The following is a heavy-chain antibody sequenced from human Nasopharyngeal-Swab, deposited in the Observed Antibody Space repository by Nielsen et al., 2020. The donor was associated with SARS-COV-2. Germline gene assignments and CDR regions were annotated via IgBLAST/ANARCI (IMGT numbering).Heavy chain of an antibody. CDR3: ATELVVAAGGSYYYYGMDV. CDR1: GSSFSRYA. D-gene: IGHD2-15*01. CDR2: ISASGGST. Sequence: GESLKISCAASGSSFSRYAMNWVRQAPGKGLEWVSGISASGGSTDQADSVKGRFTISRDNSKNTLYLQMNSLRAEDTAVYYCATELVVAAGGSYYYYGMDVWGQGTTVTVS. V-gene: IGHV3-23*01. J-gene: IGHJ6*02.